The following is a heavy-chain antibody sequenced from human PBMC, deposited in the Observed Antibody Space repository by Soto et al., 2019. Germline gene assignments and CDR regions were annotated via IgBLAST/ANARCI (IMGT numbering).Heavy chain of an antibody. V-gene: IGHV1-3*05. CDR2: INAGNGNT. D-gene: IGHD2-15*01. CDR3: ARGEYCSGGSCYYYYYGMDV. CDR1: GYTFTSYA. J-gene: IGHJ6*02. Sequence: QVQLVQSGAEEKKPGASVKVSCKASGYTFTSYAMHWVRQAPGQRLEWMGWINAGNGNTKYSQKFQGRVTITRDTSASTAYMELSSLRSEDTAVYYCARGEYCSGGSCYYYYYGMDVWGQGTTVTVSS.